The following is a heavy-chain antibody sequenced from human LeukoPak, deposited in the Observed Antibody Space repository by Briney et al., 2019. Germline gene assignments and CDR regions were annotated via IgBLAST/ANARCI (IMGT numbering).Heavy chain of an antibody. Sequence: GGSLRLSCAASGFTSSNAWMSWVRQAPGKGLEWVGRIKSKTDGGTTDYAAPVKGRFTISRDDSKNTLYLQMNSLKTEDTAVYYCTTDIAARPPDWFDPWGQGTLVTVSS. J-gene: IGHJ5*02. D-gene: IGHD6-6*01. V-gene: IGHV3-15*01. CDR3: TTDIAARPPDWFDP. CDR2: IKSKTDGGTT. CDR1: GFTSSNAW.